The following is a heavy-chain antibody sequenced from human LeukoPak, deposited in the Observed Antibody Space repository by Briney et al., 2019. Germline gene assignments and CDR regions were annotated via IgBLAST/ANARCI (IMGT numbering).Heavy chain of an antibody. CDR1: GGSISSDSYY. V-gene: IGHV4-39*01. J-gene: IGHJ4*02. Sequence: SETLSLTCTVSGGSISSDSYYWAWIRQPPGKGLEWIASTYYSGSTYYNPSLKSRVTISVDTSRNQFSLKLSSVTAADTAVYYCASLAVAGLSEGYWGQGTLVTVSS. CDR3: ASLAVAGLSEGY. CDR2: TYYSGST. D-gene: IGHD6-19*01.